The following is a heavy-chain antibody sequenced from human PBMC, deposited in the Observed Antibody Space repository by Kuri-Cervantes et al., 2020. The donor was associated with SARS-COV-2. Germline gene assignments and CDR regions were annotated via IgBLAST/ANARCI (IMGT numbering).Heavy chain of an antibody. CDR1: GGSFSGYY. Sequence: LSLTCAVYGGSFSGYYWSWIRQPPGKGLEWVSYISSSGSTIYYADSVKGRFTISRDNAKSTLYLQMITLRAEDTAVYYCARSYDSSDYALDVWGQGTTVTVSS. CDR3: ARSYDSSDYALDV. D-gene: IGHD3-22*01. CDR2: ISSSGSTI. J-gene: IGHJ6*02. V-gene: IGHV3-11*04.